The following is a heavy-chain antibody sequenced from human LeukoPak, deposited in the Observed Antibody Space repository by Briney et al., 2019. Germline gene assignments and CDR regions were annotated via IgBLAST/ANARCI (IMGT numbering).Heavy chain of an antibody. Sequence: PSETLSLTCAVSGGSISSSSYYWGSIRQPPGKGLEWIGSIYYSGSTYYNPSLKSRVTISVDTSKNQFSLKLNSVTAADTAVYYCARLGYVDLIHWFDPWGQGTLLTVSS. CDR3: ARLGYVDLIHWFDP. CDR2: IYYSGST. CDR1: GGSISSSSYY. V-gene: IGHV4-39*01. D-gene: IGHD5-18*01. J-gene: IGHJ5*02.